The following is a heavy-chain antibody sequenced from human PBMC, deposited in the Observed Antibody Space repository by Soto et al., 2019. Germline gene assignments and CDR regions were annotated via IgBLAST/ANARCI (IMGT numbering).Heavy chain of an antibody. Sequence: GGSLRLSFAASGFTFSSYSMNWVRQAPGKGLEGVSYIRSSSSTIYYADSVKGRFNISRENAKNELYLQMNSLRDADTALYYCARDCGITMVRGVTYYYGMDXWGQGTTFTVS. J-gene: IGHJ6*02. CDR3: ARDCGITMVRGVTYYYGMDX. CDR2: IRSSSSTI. CDR1: GFTFSSYS. V-gene: IGHV3-48*02. D-gene: IGHD3-10*01.